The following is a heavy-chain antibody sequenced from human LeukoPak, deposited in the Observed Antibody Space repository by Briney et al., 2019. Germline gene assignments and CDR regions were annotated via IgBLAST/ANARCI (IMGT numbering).Heavy chain of an antibody. D-gene: IGHD1-26*01. Sequence: PGGSLRLSCAASGFTFSNYAMSWVRQAPGKGLEWVSAIGTGGGNGFYADSVKGRFTISRDNSKNALYLQMNSLRAEDTAVYYCAKDGPRGSYYPGYFDYWGQGTLVTVSS. V-gene: IGHV3-23*01. CDR1: GFTFSNYA. J-gene: IGHJ4*02. CDR2: IGTGGGNG. CDR3: AKDGPRGSYYPGYFDY.